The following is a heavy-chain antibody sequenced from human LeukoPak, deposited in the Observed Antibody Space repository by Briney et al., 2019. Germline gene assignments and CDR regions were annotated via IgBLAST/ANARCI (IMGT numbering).Heavy chain of an antibody. CDR3: AKDRSGSFSRYYFDY. Sequence: PGGSLRLSCAASGFTFSSYAMSWVRQAPGKGLEWVSATSGSGGSTYYADSVKGRFTISRDNSKNTLYLQMNSLRAEDTAVYYCAKDRSGSFSRYYFDYWGQGTLVTVSS. D-gene: IGHD3-10*01. V-gene: IGHV3-23*01. CDR2: TSGSGGST. J-gene: IGHJ4*02. CDR1: GFTFSSYA.